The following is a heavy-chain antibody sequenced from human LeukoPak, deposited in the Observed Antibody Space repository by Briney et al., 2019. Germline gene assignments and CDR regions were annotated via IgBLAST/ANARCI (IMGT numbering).Heavy chain of an antibody. CDR2: IYYSGST. Sequence: PSETLSLTCTVSGGSISSSSYYWGWIRQPPGKGLEWIGSIYYSGSTYYNPSLKSRVTISVDTSKNQFSLKLSSVTAADTAVYYCARGPLGMFDYWGQGTLVTVSS. CDR3: ARGPLGMFDY. V-gene: IGHV4-39*07. CDR1: GGSISSSSYY. J-gene: IGHJ4*02.